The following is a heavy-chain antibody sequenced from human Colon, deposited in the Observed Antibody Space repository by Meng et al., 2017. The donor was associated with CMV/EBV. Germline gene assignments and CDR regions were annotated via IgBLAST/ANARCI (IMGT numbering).Heavy chain of an antibody. D-gene: IGHD6-6*01. V-gene: IGHV3-11*04. Sequence: GESLKISCVASGFGFSINAMSWVRQAPGKGLEWISSISSGATTIYYADSVKGRFTISRDNAKNSLYLQMNSLRAGDTAVYYCARGSSSSFDYWGQGALVTVSS. CDR1: GFGFSINA. J-gene: IGHJ4*02. CDR2: ISSGATTI. CDR3: ARGSSSSFDY.